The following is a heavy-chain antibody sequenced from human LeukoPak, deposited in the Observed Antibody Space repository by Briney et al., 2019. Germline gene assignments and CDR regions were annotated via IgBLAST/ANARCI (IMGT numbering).Heavy chain of an antibody. CDR1: GASINSSSYY. CDR2: IYYSGST. J-gene: IGHJ3*02. V-gene: IGHV4-39*02. D-gene: IGHD3-22*01. Sequence: SETLSLTCSVSGASINSSSYYWAWVRQPPGKGLEWIGSIYYSGSTYDNPSLKSRVTISVDTSKNHFSVNLRSVTAADTAVYYCARTYYYDSSGYYPDAFDIWGQGTMVTVSS. CDR3: ARTYYYDSSGYYPDAFDI.